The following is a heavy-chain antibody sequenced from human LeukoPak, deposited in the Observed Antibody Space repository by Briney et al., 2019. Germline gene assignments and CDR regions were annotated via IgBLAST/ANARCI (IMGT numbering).Heavy chain of an antibody. CDR2: ISSSGSTI. CDR1: GFTFSSYE. CDR3: ARDRLPYYYGSSGFYSYYGMDV. D-gene: IGHD3-22*01. V-gene: IGHV3-48*03. J-gene: IGHJ6*02. Sequence: PGGSLRLSCAASGFTFSSYEMNWVRQAPGKGLEWVSYISSSGSTIYYADSVKGRFTISRDNAKNSLYLQMNSLRAEDTAVYYCARDRLPYYYGSSGFYSYYGMDVWGQGTTVTVSS.